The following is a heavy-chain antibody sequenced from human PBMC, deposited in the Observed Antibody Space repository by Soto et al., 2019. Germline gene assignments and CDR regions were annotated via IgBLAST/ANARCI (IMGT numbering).Heavy chain of an antibody. D-gene: IGHD6-13*01. Sequence: EEQLLQSGGGLVQPGGSLRLSCAASGFIFNYYVMSWVRQAPGRGLEWVSAIGGRGHNTYYADSVKGRFTISRDNSKDTLYLQMNSLRAEDTAVYYCAKAGYQQEEPFDSWGQGTLVTVSS. CDR2: IGGRGHNT. CDR1: GFIFNYYV. CDR3: AKAGYQQEEPFDS. V-gene: IGHV3-23*01. J-gene: IGHJ4*02.